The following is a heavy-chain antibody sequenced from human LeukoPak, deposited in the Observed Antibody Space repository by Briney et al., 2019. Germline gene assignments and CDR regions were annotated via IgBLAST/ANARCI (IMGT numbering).Heavy chain of an antibody. D-gene: IGHD2-15*01. CDR1: GLTFSSNY. V-gene: IGHV3-23*01. Sequence: GGSVRLSCVASGLTFSSNYMSWVRQPPGMGLEWVSGISVSGITVYADSVKGRLTISRDNSKNTLYLQMNNLRAEDTALYYCAKGFSVRGRFDPWGQGTQVTVSS. CDR2: ISVSGIT. J-gene: IGHJ5*02. CDR3: AKGFSVRGRFDP.